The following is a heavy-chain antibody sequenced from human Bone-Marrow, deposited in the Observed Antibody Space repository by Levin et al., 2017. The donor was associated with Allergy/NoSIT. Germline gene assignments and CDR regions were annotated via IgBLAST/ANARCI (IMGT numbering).Heavy chain of an antibody. CDR3: ARVAVYYDYIGRHYRPLHFDL. Sequence: SENLSLTCTVSGGSVSSVFNYWSWIRQHPGKGLEWIGHIYFSGNTYYNSSLKSRVSMSLDTSKNQFSLKLTSVTSADTAVYYCARVAVYYDYIGRHYRPLHFDLWGRGTLVTVSS. CDR1: GGSVSSVFNY. J-gene: IGHJ2*01. CDR2: IYFSGNT. V-gene: IGHV4-31*03. D-gene: IGHD3-16*02.